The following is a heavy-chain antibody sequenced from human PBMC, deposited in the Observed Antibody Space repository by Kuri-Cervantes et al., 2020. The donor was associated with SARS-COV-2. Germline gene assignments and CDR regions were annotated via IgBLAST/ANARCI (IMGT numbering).Heavy chain of an antibody. CDR3: ARGESPTTYYYDSNYYFDY. CDR1: GGTFSSYA. Sequence: SVKVSCKASGGTFSSYAISWVRQAPGQGLEWMGGIIPIFGTANYAQKFQGRVTITADESTCTAYMELSSLRSEDTAVYYCARGESPTTYYYDSNYYFDYWGQGTLVTVSS. V-gene: IGHV1-69*13. D-gene: IGHD3-22*01. J-gene: IGHJ4*02. CDR2: IIPIFGTA.